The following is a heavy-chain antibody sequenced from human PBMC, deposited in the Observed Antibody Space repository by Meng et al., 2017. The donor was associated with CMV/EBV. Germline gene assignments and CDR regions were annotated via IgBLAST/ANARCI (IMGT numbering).Heavy chain of an antibody. J-gene: IGHJ6*02. CDR3: ARATVNDFWSGSIVYYYYGMDV. Sequence: GESLKISCAASGFTFSSYAMHWVRQAPGKGLEWVAVISYDGSNKYYADSVQGRFTISRDNSKNTLYLQMNSLRAEDTAVYYCARATVNDFWSGSIVYYYYGMDVWGQGTTVTVSS. CDR1: GFTFSSYA. D-gene: IGHD3-3*01. CDR2: ISYDGSNK. V-gene: IGHV3-30-3*01.